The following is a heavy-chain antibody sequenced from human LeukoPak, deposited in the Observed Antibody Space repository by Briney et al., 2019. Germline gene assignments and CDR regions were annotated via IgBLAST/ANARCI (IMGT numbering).Heavy chain of an antibody. CDR1: GFTFSDYY. D-gene: IGHD3-10*01. Sequence: PGGSLRLSCAASGFTFSDYYMSWIRQAPRKGLEWVSYISSSGSNIYYADSVKGRFTISRDNAKNSLYLQVNSLRAEDTAVYYCARDIYGSGPPVGDAIDYWGQGTLVTVSS. CDR3: ARDIYGSGPPVGDAIDY. V-gene: IGHV3-11*04. CDR2: ISSSGSNI. J-gene: IGHJ4*02.